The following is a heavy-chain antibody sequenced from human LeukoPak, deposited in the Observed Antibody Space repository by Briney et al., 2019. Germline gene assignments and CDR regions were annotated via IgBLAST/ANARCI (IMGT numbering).Heavy chain of an antibody. Sequence: GESLKISCKGSGYSFTSYWIGWVRQMPGKGLEWMGIIYPGDSDTRYSPSFQGQVTISADKSISTAYLQWSSLKASDTAMYYCARSRGSGSYPSAVDYWGQGTPVTVSS. CDR2: IYPGDSDT. V-gene: IGHV5-51*01. J-gene: IGHJ4*02. CDR3: ARSRGSGSYPSAVDY. D-gene: IGHD3-10*01. CDR1: GYSFTSYW.